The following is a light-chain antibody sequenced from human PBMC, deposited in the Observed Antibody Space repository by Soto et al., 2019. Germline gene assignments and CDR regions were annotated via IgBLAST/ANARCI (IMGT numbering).Light chain of an antibody. V-gene: IGKV1-5*03. J-gene: IGKJ1*01. Sequence: DIQMTQSPSTLSASVGDRVTITCRASQSISSWLAWYQQKPGNAPKLLIYKASTLQSGVPPRFSGSGAGTEFTLTISSRQPDDFATYYCQQYNNYAPCTFGQGTKVEIK. CDR1: QSISSW. CDR2: KAS. CDR3: QQYNNYAPCT.